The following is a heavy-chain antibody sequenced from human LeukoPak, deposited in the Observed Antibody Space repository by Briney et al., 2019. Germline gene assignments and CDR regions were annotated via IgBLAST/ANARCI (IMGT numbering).Heavy chain of an antibody. CDR2: ITGSGSST. Sequence: QSGGSLRLSCATSGFTFTTYAMSWVRQAPGKGLEWVSAITGSGSSTYYADSVKGRFTISRDNSKNTLYLQMRSLRAEDTAVYYCARAFYDSSGYDAFDIWGQGTMVTVSS. D-gene: IGHD3-22*01. V-gene: IGHV3-23*01. CDR1: GFTFTTYA. J-gene: IGHJ3*02. CDR3: ARAFYDSSGYDAFDI.